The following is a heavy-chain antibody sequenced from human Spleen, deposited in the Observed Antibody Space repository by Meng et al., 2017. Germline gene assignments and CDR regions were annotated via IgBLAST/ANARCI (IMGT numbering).Heavy chain of an antibody. CDR3: ARGPTTMAHDFDY. J-gene: IGHJ4*02. D-gene: IGHD4-11*01. V-gene: IGHV4-34*01. Sequence: QWQIQQWGAGLLKPSATLSLACVVSGGSFSDYYWGWIRQPPGKGLEWIGEINHSGSTTYNPSLESRATISVDTSQNNLSLKLSSVTAADSAVYYCARGPTTMAHDFDYWGQGTLVTVSS. CDR2: INHSGST. CDR1: GGSFSDYY.